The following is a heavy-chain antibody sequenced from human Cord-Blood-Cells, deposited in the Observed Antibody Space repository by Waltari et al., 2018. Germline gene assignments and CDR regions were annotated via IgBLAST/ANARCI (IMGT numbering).Heavy chain of an antibody. J-gene: IGHJ4*02. D-gene: IGHD2-2*01. V-gene: IGHV4-34*01. Sequence: QVQLQQWGAGLLKPSETLSLTCAVYGGSFSGYYWSWIRQPPGKGLEWIGEINHSGSTNYHPSLKSRVTISVDTSKYQFSLELSSVTAADTAVYYCARGGCTSCYTFDYWGQGTLVTVSS. CDR3: ARGGCTSCYTFDY. CDR1: GGSFSGYY. CDR2: INHSGST.